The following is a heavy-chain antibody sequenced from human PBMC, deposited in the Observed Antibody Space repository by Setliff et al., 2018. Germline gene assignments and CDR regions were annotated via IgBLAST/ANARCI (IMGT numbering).Heavy chain of an antibody. CDR2: INPNTGGT. J-gene: IGHJ4*02. CDR3: ARGGSIYDHVWGSYRFVDS. D-gene: IGHD3-16*02. CDR1: GYAVTGYH. V-gene: IGHV1-2*02. Sequence: ASVKVSCKASGYAVTGYHIHWVRQAPGQGPEWMGWINPNTGGTNYAQKFQGRVTMTRDTSITTAYMELSRLRSDDTAVYYCARGGSIYDHVWGSYRFVDSWGQGTLVTVSS.